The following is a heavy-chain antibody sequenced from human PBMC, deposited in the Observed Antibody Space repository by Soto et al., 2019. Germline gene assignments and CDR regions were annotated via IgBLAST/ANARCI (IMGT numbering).Heavy chain of an antibody. CDR3: ARDVGSSGFDC. CDR2: ISAYNGDT. CDR1: GYTFNTYG. V-gene: IGHV1-18*01. Sequence: ASVKVSCKASGYTFNTYGISWVRQAPGEGLEWMAWISAYNGDTNFAQKFQGRVTLTTDTSASTAYMELRSLRSDDTAMYYCARDVGSSGFDCWGQGTLVTVSS. D-gene: IGHD6-6*01. J-gene: IGHJ4*02.